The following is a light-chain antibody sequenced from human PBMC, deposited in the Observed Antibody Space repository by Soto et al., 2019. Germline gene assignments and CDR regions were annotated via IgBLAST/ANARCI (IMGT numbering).Light chain of an antibody. CDR1: QSVLYSSNNKNY. V-gene: IGKV4-1*01. CDR2: WAS. Sequence: DIVMTQSPDSLAVSLGERATINCKSSQSVLYSSNNKNYLAWYQQKPGQPPKLLIYWASTRESGVPDRFSGSGSGIDFTLTISSLQAEDVEVYYCQQYYSSPLNFGGGTKVEIK. J-gene: IGKJ4*01. CDR3: QQYYSSPLN.